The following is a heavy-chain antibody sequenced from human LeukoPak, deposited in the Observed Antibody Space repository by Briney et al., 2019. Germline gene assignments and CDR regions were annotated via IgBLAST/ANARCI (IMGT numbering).Heavy chain of an antibody. D-gene: IGHD3-10*01. V-gene: IGHV1-69*06. CDR2: IIPIFGTA. CDR1: GGTFSSYA. Sequence: GASVKVSCKASGGTFSSYAISWVRQAPGQGLEWMGGIIPIFGTATYAQKFQGRVTITADKSTSTAYMELSSLRSEDTAVYYCARGRYGSGSYQYYYYYMDVWGKGTTVTVSS. J-gene: IGHJ6*03. CDR3: ARGRYGSGSYQYYYYYMDV.